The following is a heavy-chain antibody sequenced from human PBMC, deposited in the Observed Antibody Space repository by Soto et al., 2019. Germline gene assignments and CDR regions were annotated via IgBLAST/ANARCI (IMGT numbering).Heavy chain of an antibody. Sequence: SVKVSCKASGYTFTGYYMHWVRQAPGQGLEWMGGIIPIFGTANYAQKFQGRVTITADESTSTAYMELSSLRSEDTAVYYCARKYSSGWYYDWFDPWGQGTLVTVSS. D-gene: IGHD6-19*01. V-gene: IGHV1-69*13. CDR1: GYTFTGYY. CDR2: IIPIFGTA. CDR3: ARKYSSGWYYDWFDP. J-gene: IGHJ5*02.